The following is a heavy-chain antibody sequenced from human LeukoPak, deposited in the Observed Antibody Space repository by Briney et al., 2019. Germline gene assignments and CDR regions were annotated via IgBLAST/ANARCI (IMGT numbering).Heavy chain of an antibody. J-gene: IGHJ4*02. CDR3: AKEVHPYDSGTYYFDY. CDR2: IRHDGSNE. CDR1: GFTFSSYG. D-gene: IGHD3-10*01. V-gene: IGHV3-30*02. Sequence: PGGSLRLSCVGSGFTFSSYGMHWVRQAPGKGLWWVSFIRHDGSNEYYADSVKGRFTVSRDNSKNTLFLQMNSLRVEEMAVYYCAKEVHPYDSGTYYFDYWGRGTLVTVSS.